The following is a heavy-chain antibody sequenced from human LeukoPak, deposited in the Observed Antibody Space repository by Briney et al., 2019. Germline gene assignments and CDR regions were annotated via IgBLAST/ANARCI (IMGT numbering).Heavy chain of an antibody. CDR3: ARGGLVAVVAATQDLDYYGMDV. CDR1: GGSISSYY. D-gene: IGHD2-15*01. J-gene: IGHJ6*02. Sequence: PSETLSLTCTVSGGSISSYYWSWIRQPAGKGLEWIGRIYTSGSTNYNPSLKSRVTMSVDTSKNQFSLKLSSVTAADTAVYYCARGGLVAVVAATQDLDYYGMDVWGQGTTVTVSS. V-gene: IGHV4-4*07. CDR2: IYTSGST.